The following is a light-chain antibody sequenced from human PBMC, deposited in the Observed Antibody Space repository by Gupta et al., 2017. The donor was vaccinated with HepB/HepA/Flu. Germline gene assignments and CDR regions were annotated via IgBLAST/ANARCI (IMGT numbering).Light chain of an antibody. CDR3: KQSYSNPPLT. V-gene: IGKV1-39*01. J-gene: IGKJ4*01. Sequence: DIQMTQSPSSLSASVGDRVTITCRASQSISSYLNWYQQKPGKAPKLLIYAASSLQSGVPSRFSGSGSGIDFTLTISSRQHEDFATYYCKQSYSNPPLTFGGGTKVEIK. CDR2: AAS. CDR1: QSISSY.